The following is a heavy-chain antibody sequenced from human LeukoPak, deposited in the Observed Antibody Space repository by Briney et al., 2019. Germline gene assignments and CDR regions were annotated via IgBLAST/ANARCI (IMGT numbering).Heavy chain of an antibody. J-gene: IGHJ4*02. V-gene: IGHV1-8*01. CDR3: ARDETGIDY. D-gene: IGHD3-10*01. CDR1: GYTFSTYD. Sequence: ASVKVSCKAAGYTFSTYDISWVRQATGQGLEWMGWMNPKSGNTLYAQKFQGRVTMTRDTSISTAYMELSRLRSDDTAVYYCARDETGIDYWGQGTLVTVSS. CDR2: MNPKSGNT.